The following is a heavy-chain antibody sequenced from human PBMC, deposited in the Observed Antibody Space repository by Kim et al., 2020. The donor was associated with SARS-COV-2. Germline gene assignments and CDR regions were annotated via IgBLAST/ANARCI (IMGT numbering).Heavy chain of an antibody. Sequence: GGSLRLSCAASGFTFSSHWMHWVRHTPGKGLVWVSRINSDGSDTSYADSVTGRFTISRDNARNTLFLQMNSLTAADTALYYCARNNWGIDYWGQGTRVTV. CDR1: GFTFSSHW. V-gene: IGHV3-74*01. J-gene: IGHJ4*02. D-gene: IGHD7-27*01. CDR2: INSDGSDT. CDR3: ARNNWGIDY.